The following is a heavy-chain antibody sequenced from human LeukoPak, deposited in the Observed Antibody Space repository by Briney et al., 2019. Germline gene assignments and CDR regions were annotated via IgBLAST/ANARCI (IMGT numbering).Heavy chain of an antibody. D-gene: IGHD3-3*01. V-gene: IGHV4-38-2*02. J-gene: IGHJ4*02. CDR1: NYSISSGYY. Sequence: KPSETPSPTCTVSNYSISSGYYWGWIRQPPGKGLEWIGGIYHSGSTNYNPSLKSRVTISVDTSKNQFSLKLSSVTAADTAVYYCARGVGPYLEWLLYFDYWGQGTLVTVSS. CDR3: ARGVGPYLEWLLYFDY. CDR2: IYHSGST.